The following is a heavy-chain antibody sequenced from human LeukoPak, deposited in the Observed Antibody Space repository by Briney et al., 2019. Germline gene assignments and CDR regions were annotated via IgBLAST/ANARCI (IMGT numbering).Heavy chain of an antibody. Sequence: ASVKVSCKASGYTFTGNYMNWVRQAPGQGLEWMGWISVYNGNTNYAQKLQGRVTMTADTSTTTAYMELRSLRSDDTAVYYCARGYCSSATCRHFDYWGQGALVTVSS. V-gene: IGHV1-18*04. CDR1: GYTFTGNY. CDR2: ISVYNGNT. D-gene: IGHD2-2*01. CDR3: ARGYCSSATCRHFDY. J-gene: IGHJ4*02.